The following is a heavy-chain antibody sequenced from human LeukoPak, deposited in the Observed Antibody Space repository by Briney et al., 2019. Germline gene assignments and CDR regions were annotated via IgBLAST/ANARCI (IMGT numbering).Heavy chain of an antibody. CDR3: ARAGAVVDNWFDP. V-gene: IGHV1-18*01. Sequence: ASVKVSCKSSGYTFTTYGISWMRQAPGQSLEWMGWISPYNSNTKYAQKLQDRVTMTTDTSTTTAYMELRSLTSDDTAVYYCARAGAVVDNWFDPWGQGTLVTVSS. CDR2: ISPYNSNT. CDR1: GYTFTTYG. D-gene: IGHD2-15*01. J-gene: IGHJ5*02.